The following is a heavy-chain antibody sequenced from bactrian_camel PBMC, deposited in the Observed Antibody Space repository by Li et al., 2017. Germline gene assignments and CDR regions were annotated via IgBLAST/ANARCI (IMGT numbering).Heavy chain of an antibody. D-gene: IGHD2*01. J-gene: IGHJ4*01. CDR2: INTGDGTT. CDR1: GFTFSTSD. CDR3: VVVVNGA. Sequence: QLVESGGGLVQPGGSLRLSCQASGFTFSTSDMTWVRRAPGKGLEWVSNINTGDGTTIYADSVKGRFTGSRDNAKNTVYLQMNSLKPEDTAVYYCVVVVNGARGQGTQVTVS. V-gene: IGHV3S40*01.